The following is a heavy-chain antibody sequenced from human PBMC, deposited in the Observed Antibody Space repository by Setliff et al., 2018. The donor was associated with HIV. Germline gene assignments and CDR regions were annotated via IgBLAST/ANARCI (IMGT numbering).Heavy chain of an antibody. CDR3: GTAMYYYYGLDV. CDR2: FYTSGTT. Sequence: SETPSLTCTVSGDSISSGSNYWSWLRQAAGKGLEWIGHFYTSGTTNYNPSLESRVTISVDTSKNQFSLKLSSVTAADAAVYYCGTAMYYYYGLDVWGQGIRVTVSS. CDR1: GDSISSGSNY. D-gene: IGHD2-2*01. J-gene: IGHJ6*02. V-gene: IGHV4-61*09.